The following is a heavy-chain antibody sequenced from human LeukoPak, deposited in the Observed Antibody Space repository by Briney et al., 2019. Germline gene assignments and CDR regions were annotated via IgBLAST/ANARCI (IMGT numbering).Heavy chain of an antibody. V-gene: IGHV3-7*03. CDR3: ARGEYCSSTSCYISDAFDI. J-gene: IGHJ3*02. Sequence: PGGSLRLSCAASGFTFSSYWMSWVRQAPGKGLEWVANIKQDGSEKYYVDSVKGRFTISRDNAKNSLYLQMNSLRAEDTAVYYCARGEYCSSTSCYISDAFDIWGQGTMVTVSS. CDR2: IKQDGSEK. CDR1: GFTFSSYW. D-gene: IGHD2-2*01.